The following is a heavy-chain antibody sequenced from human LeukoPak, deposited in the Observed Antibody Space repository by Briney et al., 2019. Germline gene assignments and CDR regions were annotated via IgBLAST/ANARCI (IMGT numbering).Heavy chain of an antibody. V-gene: IGHV3-48*01. CDR2: ISSSSSTI. J-gene: IGHJ5*02. CDR3: AREEYSSSFRFDP. D-gene: IGHD6-6*01. CDR1: GFTFSSYS. Sequence: GGSLRLSCAASGFTFSSYSMNWVRQAPGKGLEWVPYISSSSSTIYYADSVKGRFTISRDNAKNSLYLQMNSLRAEDTAVYYCAREEYSSSFRFDPWGQGTLVTVSS.